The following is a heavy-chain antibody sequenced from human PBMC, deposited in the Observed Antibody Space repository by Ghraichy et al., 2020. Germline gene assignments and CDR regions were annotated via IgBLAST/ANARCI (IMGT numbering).Heavy chain of an antibody. CDR3: ATDYYDSSGYNYGVVDV. Sequence: ASVKVSCKPSDYTFTSHGISWVRQAPGQGLEWMGLISGSNGNTNYAQKFQGRVTMTTDTSTSTVYMELRSLRYDDTAVYYCATDYYDSSGYNYGVVDVWGQGTTVTVSS. J-gene: IGHJ6*02. V-gene: IGHV1-18*01. CDR2: ISGSNGNT. CDR1: DYTFTSHG. D-gene: IGHD3-22*01.